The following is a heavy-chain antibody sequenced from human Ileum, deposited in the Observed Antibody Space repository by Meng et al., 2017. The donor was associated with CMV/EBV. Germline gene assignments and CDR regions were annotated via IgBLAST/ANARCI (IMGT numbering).Heavy chain of an antibody. Sequence: GERWGAGGGLFRPGGSLNIPCAASGFTFSTYWMRWVRQGPGEGVVWVSRMKSDGSTTDYADSVKGRFTISRDNAKNTLYLQMNSLRVDDTAVYYCATAGQYRLDNWGHGTLVTVSS. V-gene: IGHV3-74*01. CDR2: MKSDGSTT. CDR1: GFTFSTYW. D-gene: IGHD2-2*01. J-gene: IGHJ4*01. CDR3: ATAGQYRLDN.